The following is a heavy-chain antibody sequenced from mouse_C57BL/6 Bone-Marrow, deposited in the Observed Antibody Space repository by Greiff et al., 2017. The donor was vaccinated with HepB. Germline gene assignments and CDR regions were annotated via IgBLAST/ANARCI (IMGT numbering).Heavy chain of an antibody. Sequence: QVQLQQPGAELVKPGASVKVSCMASGYTFTSYWMHWVKQSPVQGLEWIGRIHPSDSDTNYNQKFKGKATLTVDKSSSTAYMQLSSLTSEDSAVYYCAISYYGSSYWYFDVWGTGTTVTVSS. V-gene: IGHV1-74*01. CDR1: GYTFTSYW. J-gene: IGHJ1*03. CDR2: IHPSDSDT. CDR3: AISYYGSSYWYFDV. D-gene: IGHD1-1*01.